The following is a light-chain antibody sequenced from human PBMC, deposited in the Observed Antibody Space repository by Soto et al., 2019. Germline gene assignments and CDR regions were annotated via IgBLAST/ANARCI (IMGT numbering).Light chain of an antibody. V-gene: IGLV2-14*01. J-gene: IGLJ1*01. CDR3: SSNPISCTYV. CDR1: SSDIGGYNY. CDR2: DVS. Sequence: QSALTQPASVSGSPGQSITISCTGTSSDIGGYNYVSWYQQHPGKAPKLMIYDVSNRPSGVSNRFSGSKSGNTASLTISGLQADVVIHYYSSSNPISCTYVFG.